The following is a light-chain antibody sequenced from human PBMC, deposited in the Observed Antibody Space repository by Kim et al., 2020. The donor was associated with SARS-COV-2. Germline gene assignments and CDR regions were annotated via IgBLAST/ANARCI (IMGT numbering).Light chain of an antibody. CDR1: SSNIGAGCD. V-gene: IGLV1-40*01. Sequence: QRVTISGTGSSSNIGAGCDVHWYQQLPGTAPKLLIYGNSNRPSGVPDRFSGSKSGTSASLAITGLQAEDEADYYCQSYDSSLSGPVFGGGTKLTVL. CDR3: QSYDSSLSGPV. J-gene: IGLJ3*02. CDR2: GNS.